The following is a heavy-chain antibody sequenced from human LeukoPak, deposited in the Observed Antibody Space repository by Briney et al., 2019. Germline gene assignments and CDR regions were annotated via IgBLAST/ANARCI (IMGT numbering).Heavy chain of an antibody. Sequence: PGGSLRLSCAASGFTFSNYAFHWVRQAPGKGLEWVAVISYDGSNKYYADSVKGRFTISRDNSKNTLYLQMNSLRAEDTAVYYCARDNSGEAFDYWGQGTLVTVSS. J-gene: IGHJ4*02. CDR1: GFTFSNYA. CDR3: ARDNSGEAFDY. D-gene: IGHD2-15*01. V-gene: IGHV3-30-3*01. CDR2: ISYDGSNK.